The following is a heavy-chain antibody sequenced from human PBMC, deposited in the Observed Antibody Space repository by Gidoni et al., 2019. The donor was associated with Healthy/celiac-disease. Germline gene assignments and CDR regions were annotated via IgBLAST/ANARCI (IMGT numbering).Heavy chain of an antibody. CDR3: ARQGGRVTTGFDY. CDR1: GGSISSSSYY. Sequence: QLQLQESGPGLVKPSETLSLTCTASGGSISSSSYYWGWIRQPPGKGLEWIGSIYYNGSTYYNPSLKSRVTISVDTFKNQFSLKLSSVTAADTAVYYCARQGGRVTTGFDYWGQGTLVTVSS. CDR2: IYYNGST. D-gene: IGHD4-17*01. J-gene: IGHJ4*02. V-gene: IGHV4-39*01.